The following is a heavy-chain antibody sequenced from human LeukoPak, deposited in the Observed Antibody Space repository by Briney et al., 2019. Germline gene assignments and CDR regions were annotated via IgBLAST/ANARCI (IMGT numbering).Heavy chain of an antibody. D-gene: IGHD2-8*01. CDR1: GYTFTGYY. CDR2: INPNSGGT. Sequence: ASVKVSCKASGYTFTGYYMHWVRQAPGQGLEWMGWINPNSGGTNYAQKFQGRVTMTRDTSISTAYMELSRLRPDDTAVYYCARATSGVLGYCTNGVCHTYWGQGTLVTVSS. J-gene: IGHJ4*02. V-gene: IGHV1-2*02. CDR3: ARATSGVLGYCTNGVCHTY.